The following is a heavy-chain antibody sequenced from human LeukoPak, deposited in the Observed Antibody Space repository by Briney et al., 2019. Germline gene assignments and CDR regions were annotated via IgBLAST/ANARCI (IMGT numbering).Heavy chain of an antibody. J-gene: IGHJ4*02. CDR1: GGSISSCSYY. CDR2: IYTSGST. Sequence: SEILSLTCTVSGGSISSCSYYWSWIRQPARKGLEWIGRIYTSGSTNYNPSLKSRVTISVDTSKNQFSLKLSSVTAADTAVYYCAREGGYSGYGSFDYWGQGTLVTVSS. V-gene: IGHV4-61*02. D-gene: IGHD5-12*01. CDR3: AREGGYSGYGSFDY.